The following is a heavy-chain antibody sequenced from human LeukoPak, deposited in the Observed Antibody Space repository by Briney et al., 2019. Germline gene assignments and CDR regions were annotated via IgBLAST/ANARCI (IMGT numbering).Heavy chain of an antibody. V-gene: IGHV1-2*06. CDR3: ARHHQFMGIVVVISRFDY. D-gene: IGHD3-22*01. Sequence: ASVKVSCKASGYTFTDYYIHWVRQAPGQGLEWMGRINPNSGGTNYAQKFQGRVTISVDTSKNQFSLKLSSVTAADTAVYYCARHHQFMGIVVVISRFDYWGQGTLVTVSS. CDR1: GYTFTDYY. CDR2: INPNSGGT. J-gene: IGHJ4*02.